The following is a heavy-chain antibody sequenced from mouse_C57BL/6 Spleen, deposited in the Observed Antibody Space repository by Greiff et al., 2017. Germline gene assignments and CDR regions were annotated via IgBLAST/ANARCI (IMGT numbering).Heavy chain of an antibody. J-gene: IGHJ1*03. CDR1: GYTFTDYY. V-gene: IGHV1-26*01. D-gene: IGHD3-1*01. CDR3: ARGFYWYFDV. CDR2: INPNNGGT. Sequence: EVQLPQSGPELVKPGASVKISCKASGYTFTDYYMNWVKQSHGKSLEWVGDINPNNGGTSYNQKFKGKATLTVDKSSSTAYMELRSLTSEDSAVYYCARGFYWYFDVWGTGTTVTVSS.